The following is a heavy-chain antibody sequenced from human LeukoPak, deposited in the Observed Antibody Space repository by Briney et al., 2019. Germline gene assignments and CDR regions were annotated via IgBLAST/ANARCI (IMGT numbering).Heavy chain of an antibody. D-gene: IGHD3-16*01. CDR1: GGSISSYY. J-gene: IGHJ6*02. V-gene: IGHV4-4*07. CDR2: IYTSGST. CDR3: ARGPFWGSLSGMDV. Sequence: SETLSLTCTVSGGSISSYYCSWIRQPAGKGLEWIGRIYTSGSTNYNPSLKSRVTMSVDTSKNQFSLKLSSVTAADTAVYYCARGPFWGSLSGMDVWGQGTTVTVSS.